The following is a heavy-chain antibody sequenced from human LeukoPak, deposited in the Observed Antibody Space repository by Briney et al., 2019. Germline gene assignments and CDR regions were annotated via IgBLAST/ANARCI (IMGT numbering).Heavy chain of an antibody. V-gene: IGHV3-7*03. J-gene: IGHJ4*02. CDR1: GFTFSSYW. CDR3: AKDILGSIAVAGTCLNY. Sequence: GGSLRLSCAASGFTFSSYWMSWVRQAPGKGLEWGANLKQDGSEKYYVDSVKGRFTITRDNAKNSLYLQMNSLRAEATALYCCAKDILGSIAVAGTCLNYGGQGTRVTVSA. CDR2: LKQDGSEK. D-gene: IGHD6-19*01.